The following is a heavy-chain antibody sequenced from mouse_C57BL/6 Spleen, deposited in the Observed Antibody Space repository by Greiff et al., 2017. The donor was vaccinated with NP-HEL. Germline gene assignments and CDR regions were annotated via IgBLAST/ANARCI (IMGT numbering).Heavy chain of an antibody. V-gene: IGHV1-64*01. J-gene: IGHJ2*01. CDR2: IHPNSGST. CDR1: GYTFTSYW. D-gene: IGHD2-5*01. Sequence: VKLQQPGAELVKPGASVKLSCKASGYTFTSYWMHWVKQRPGQGLEWIGMIHPNSGSTNYNEKFKSKATLTVDKSSSTAYMQLSSLTSEDSAVYYCARSNYDYFDYWGQGTTLTVSS. CDR3: ARSNYDYFDY.